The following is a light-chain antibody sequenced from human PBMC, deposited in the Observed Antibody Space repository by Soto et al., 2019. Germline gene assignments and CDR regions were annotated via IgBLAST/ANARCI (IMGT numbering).Light chain of an antibody. Sequence: QAVVTQEPSLTVSPGGTVTLTCGSSTGAVTSSHYPYWFQQKPGQAPRTLIYDTSKKHSWTPARFSGSLIGGKAALTLLGVQPEDEAVYYCLFSYRDVRAFGGGTKLTVL. V-gene: IGLV7-46*02. J-gene: IGLJ3*02. CDR2: DTS. CDR1: TGAVTSSHY. CDR3: LFSYRDVRA.